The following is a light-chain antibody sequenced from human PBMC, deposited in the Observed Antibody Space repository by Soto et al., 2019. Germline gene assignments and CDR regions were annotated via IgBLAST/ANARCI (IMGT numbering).Light chain of an antibody. V-gene: IGLV2-14*03. CDR1: SSDVGGYNY. CDR3: SSFASSIPLV. J-gene: IGLJ2*01. CDR2: DVT. Sequence: QSALTQPASVSGSPGQSITISCTGTSSDVGGYNYVSWYQQHPGKAPKLLICDVTNRPSGVSNRSSGSKSGNTASLTISGLQTEDEADYYCSSFASSIPLVFGGGTKLTVL.